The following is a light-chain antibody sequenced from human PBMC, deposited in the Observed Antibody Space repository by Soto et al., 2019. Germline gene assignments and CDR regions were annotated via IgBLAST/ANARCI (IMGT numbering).Light chain of an antibody. CDR2: DAS. Sequence: EIVLTQSPATLSLSPGERATLSCRASQSVGSSLAWFQHKPGQAPRLLIYDASNRATGIPARFSGSGSGTDFTHTISSLEPEDFAVYYCQQRSNWPRTFGQGTKLEIK. J-gene: IGKJ2*01. CDR3: QQRSNWPRT. V-gene: IGKV3-11*01. CDR1: QSVGSS.